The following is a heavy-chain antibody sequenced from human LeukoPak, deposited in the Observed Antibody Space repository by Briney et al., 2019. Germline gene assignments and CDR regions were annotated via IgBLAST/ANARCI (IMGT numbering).Heavy chain of an antibody. CDR2: IYYSGST. D-gene: IGHD2-2*01. J-gene: IGHJ4*02. Sequence: SQTLSLTCTVSGGSISSGGYYWSWIRQHPGKGLEWIGYIYYSGSTYYNPSLKSRVTISVDTSKNQFSLKLNSVTAADTAVYYCARRANDPVLPASTPFDSWGQGTLVTVSS. V-gene: IGHV4-31*03. CDR3: ARRANDPVLPASTPFDS. CDR1: GGSISSGGYY.